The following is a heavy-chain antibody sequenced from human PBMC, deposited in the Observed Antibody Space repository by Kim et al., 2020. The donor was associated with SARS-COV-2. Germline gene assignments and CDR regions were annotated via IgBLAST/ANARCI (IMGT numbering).Heavy chain of an antibody. CDR2: INHSGST. V-gene: IGHV4-34*01. Sequence: SETLSLTCAVYGGSFSGYYWSWIRQPPGKGLEWIGEINHSGSTNYNPSLKSRVTISVDTSKNQFSLKLSSVTAADTAVYYCASSGGIAAAGPHLGYWGQGTLVTVSS. CDR3: ASSGGIAAAGPHLGY. CDR1: GGSFSGYY. D-gene: IGHD6-13*01. J-gene: IGHJ4*02.